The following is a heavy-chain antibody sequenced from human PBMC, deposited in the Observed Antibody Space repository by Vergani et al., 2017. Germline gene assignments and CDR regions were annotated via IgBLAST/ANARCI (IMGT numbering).Heavy chain of an antibody. V-gene: IGHV3-30*02. CDR2: TRYDGIVE. J-gene: IGHJ3*01. CDR3: AKTFSGWGPNVRAFDV. CDR1: GFTFTNYG. Sequence: QVQLVESGGGVVQPGGSLRLSCAASGFTFTNYGMHWVRQAPGKGLEWVAFTRYDGIVEYYGDSVRGRFTISRDNSKNTLYLQMTGLRGDDTAIYYCAKTFSGWGPNVRAFDVWGQGTMVTVSS. D-gene: IGHD2/OR15-2a*01.